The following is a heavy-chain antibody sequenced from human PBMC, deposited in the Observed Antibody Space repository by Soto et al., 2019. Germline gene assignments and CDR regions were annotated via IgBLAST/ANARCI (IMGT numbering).Heavy chain of an antibody. J-gene: IGHJ4*02. CDR3: ARSSTIREDS. CDR1: GYKFTTYG. CDR2: ISGDTGST. Sequence: ASVKVSCKTSGYKFTTYGISWVRQAPGQGLEWMGRISGDTGSTNIGQKFQGRVTLTSDASTNTVYMELRSLKSDDTAVYFCARSSTIREDSWGQGTLVNVSS. D-gene: IGHD3-9*01. V-gene: IGHV1-18*01.